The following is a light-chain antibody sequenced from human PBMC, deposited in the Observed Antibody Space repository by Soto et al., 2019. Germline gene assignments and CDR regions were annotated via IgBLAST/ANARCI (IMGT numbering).Light chain of an antibody. V-gene: IGLV2-14*01. Sequence: QSALTQPASVSGSPGQSITISCTGTSRDVGGYKYVSWYQQHPGKAPKLMIYEVSNRPSGVSNRFSGSKSGNTASLTISGLQAEDEAYYYCSSYTRSSTRVFGGGTKLTV. CDR1: SRDVGGYKY. CDR3: SSYTRSSTRV. J-gene: IGLJ3*02. CDR2: EVS.